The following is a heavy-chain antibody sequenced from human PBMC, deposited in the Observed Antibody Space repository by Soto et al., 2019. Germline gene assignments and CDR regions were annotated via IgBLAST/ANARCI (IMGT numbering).Heavy chain of an antibody. V-gene: IGHV1-3*01. J-gene: IGHJ4*02. CDR3: ARGPGGPDGPGDY. CDR1: GYTFTSYA. Sequence: QVQLVQSGAEVKKPGASVKVSCKASGYTFTSYAMHWVRQAPGQRLEWMGWINAGNGNTKYSQKFQGRVTMTRDPSASTAYMELSSLRSEDTAVYYCARGPGGPDGPGDYWGQGTLVTVSS. D-gene: IGHD2-15*01. CDR2: INAGNGNT.